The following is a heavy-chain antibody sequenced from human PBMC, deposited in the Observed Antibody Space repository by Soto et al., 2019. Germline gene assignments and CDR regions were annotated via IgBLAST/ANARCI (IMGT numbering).Heavy chain of an antibody. CDR1: GFTFSSYW. CDR3: AREPKYSSGCLDY. Sequence: GGSLRLPCAASGFTFSSYWMSWVRQAPGKGLEWVANIKQDGSEKYYVDSVKGRFTISRDNAKNSLYLQMNSLRAEDTAVYYCAREPKYSSGCLDYWGQGTLVTVSS. D-gene: IGHD6-19*01. CDR2: IKQDGSEK. J-gene: IGHJ4*02. V-gene: IGHV3-7*03.